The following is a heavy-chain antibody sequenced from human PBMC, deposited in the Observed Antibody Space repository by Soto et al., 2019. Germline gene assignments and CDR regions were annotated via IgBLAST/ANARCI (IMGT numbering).Heavy chain of an antibody. CDR1: GDSISSRNYN. CDR2: IYYSGIT. D-gene: IGHD3-10*01. Sequence: SETLSLTCTVSGDSISSRNYNWGWIRQPPGKGLEWIGNIYYSGITYYNPSLKSRVAISVDTSKNQFSLKLSSVTAADTAVYYCARGDSFLWLGENVYFGMDVWGQGSTVTGSS. CDR3: ARGDSFLWLGENVYFGMDV. V-gene: IGHV4-39*07. J-gene: IGHJ6*02.